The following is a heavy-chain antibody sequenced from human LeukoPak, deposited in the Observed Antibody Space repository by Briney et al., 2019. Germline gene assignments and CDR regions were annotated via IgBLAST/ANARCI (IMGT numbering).Heavy chain of an antibody. CDR1: GFTFSSYG. Sequence: GGSLRLSCAASGFTFSSYGMPWVRQAPGKGLEWVAVISYDGSNKYYADSVKGRFTISRDNSKNTPYLQMNSLRAEDTAVYYCAKRDFYDSSGYSYFYYFDHWGQGTLVTVSS. D-gene: IGHD3-22*01. V-gene: IGHV3-30*18. CDR3: AKRDFYDSSGYSYFYYFDH. J-gene: IGHJ4*02. CDR2: ISYDGSNK.